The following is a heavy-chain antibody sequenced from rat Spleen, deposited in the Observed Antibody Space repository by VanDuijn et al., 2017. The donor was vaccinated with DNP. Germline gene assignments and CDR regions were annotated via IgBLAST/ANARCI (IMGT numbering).Heavy chain of an antibody. D-gene: IGHD4-3*01. CDR3: IRWNSGHFDY. V-gene: IGHV5S13*01. J-gene: IGHJ2*01. CDR1: GFTFSNYG. CDR2: ISPSGDIT. Sequence: EVQLVESGGGLVQPGKSLKLSCAASGFTFSNYGMAWVRRAPEKGLEWVATISPSGDITYYRDSMKGRFTISRDNAKSTLYLQMNSLRSEDMATYYCIRWNSGHFDYWGQGVMVTVSS.